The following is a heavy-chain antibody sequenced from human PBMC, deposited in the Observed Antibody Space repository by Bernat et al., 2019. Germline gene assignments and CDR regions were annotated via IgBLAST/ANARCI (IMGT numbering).Heavy chain of an antibody. D-gene: IGHD2-21*02. CDR3: ARDRGYCGGDCYHDAFDI. CDR2: IWYDGSNK. J-gene: IGHJ3*02. Sequence: VQLVESGGGVVQPGRSLRLSCAASGFTFSSYGMHWVRQAPGKGLEWVAVIWYDGSNKYYADSVKGRFTISRDNSKNTLYLQMNSLRAEDTAVYYCARDRGYCGGDCYHDAFDIWGQGTMVTVSS. V-gene: IGHV3-33*01. CDR1: GFTFSSYG.